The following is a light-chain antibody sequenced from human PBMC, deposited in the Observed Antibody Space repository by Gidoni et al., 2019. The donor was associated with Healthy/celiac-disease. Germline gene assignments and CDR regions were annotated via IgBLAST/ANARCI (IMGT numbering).Light chain of an antibody. V-gene: IGKV3-15*01. J-gene: IGKJ1*01. CDR1: QSVSSS. Sequence: EIVMTQSPATLSVSPGERATLSCRASQSVSSSLAWYQQKPGQAPRLLIYDTSTRATGIPARFSGSGSGTEFTLTISSLQSEDFAVYYCQQYSNWPPATFGQGTKVDIK. CDR3: QQYSNWPPAT. CDR2: DTS.